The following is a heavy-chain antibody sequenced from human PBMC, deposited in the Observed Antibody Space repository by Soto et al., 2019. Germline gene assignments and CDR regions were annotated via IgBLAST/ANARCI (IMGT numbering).Heavy chain of an antibody. V-gene: IGHV1-18*01. Sequence: QVQLVQSGAEVKKPGASVKVSCKASGYTFTSYGISWVRQAPGQGLEWMGWISAYNGNTNYAQKLQGRFTMTTDTSTSTAYMELRSLRSDDTAVYYCARGIGYDFWSGYHYYFDYWGQGTLVTVSS. J-gene: IGHJ4*02. CDR3: ARGIGYDFWSGYHYYFDY. CDR2: ISAYNGNT. D-gene: IGHD3-3*01. CDR1: GYTFTSYG.